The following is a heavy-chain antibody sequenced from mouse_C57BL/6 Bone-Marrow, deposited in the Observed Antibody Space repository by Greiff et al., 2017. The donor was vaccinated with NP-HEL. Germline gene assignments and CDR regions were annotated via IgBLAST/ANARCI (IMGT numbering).Heavy chain of an antibody. CDR2: ILPGSGST. V-gene: IGHV1-9*01. D-gene: IGHD1-1*01. Sequence: VQLQQSGAELMKPGASVKLSCKATGYTFTGYWIEWVKQRPGHGLEWIGEILPGSGSTNYNEKFKGKAPFTADTSSNTAYMQLSSLTTEDSAIYYCASGAYYYGSSPWFAYWGQGTLVTVSA. CDR1: GYTFTGYW. CDR3: ASGAYYYGSSPWFAY. J-gene: IGHJ3*01.